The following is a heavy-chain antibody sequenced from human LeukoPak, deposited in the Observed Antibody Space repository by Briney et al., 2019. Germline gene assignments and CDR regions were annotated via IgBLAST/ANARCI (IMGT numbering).Heavy chain of an antibody. CDR1: GFTFSSYA. CDR2: ISGSGGST. V-gene: IGHV3-23*01. Sequence: QPGGSLRLSCAASGFTFSSYAMSWVRQAPGKGLEWVSAISGSGGSTYYADSVKGRFTISRDNSKNTLYLQMNSLRAEDTAVYYCAKSPTYYDFWSGYYIDYWGQGTLVTVSS. J-gene: IGHJ4*02. D-gene: IGHD3-3*01. CDR3: AKSPTYYDFWSGYYIDY.